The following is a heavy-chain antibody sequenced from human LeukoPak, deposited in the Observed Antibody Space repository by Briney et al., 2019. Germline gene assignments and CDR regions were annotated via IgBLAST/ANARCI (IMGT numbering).Heavy chain of an antibody. CDR3: ARGHSRDYYYAVDV. V-gene: IGHV3-66*01. D-gene: IGHD3-22*01. CDR1: GFTVSSNY. Sequence: GGSLRLSCAVSGFTVSSNYMSWVRQAPGKGLEWFSVTDSGSGTYYADSVKGRFTFSRDNSKNTLYLQMSSLRADDTAIYYCARGHSRDYYYAVDVWGQGTTVTVSS. J-gene: IGHJ6*02. CDR2: TDSGSGT.